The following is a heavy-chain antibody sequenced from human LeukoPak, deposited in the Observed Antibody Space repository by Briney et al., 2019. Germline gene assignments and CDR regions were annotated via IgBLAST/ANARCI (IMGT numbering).Heavy chain of an antibody. V-gene: IGHV1-69*04. CDR3: ATPHCSSTSCYPPSDYYYGMNV. D-gene: IGHD2-2*01. CDR1: GGTFSSYA. Sequence: ASVKVCCKASGGTFSSYAISWVRQAPGQGLECMGRIIPISGIANYAQQFQGRVTITADKSTSTAYMELSSLRSEDTAVYYCATPHCSSTSCYPPSDYYYGMNVGAKGPTVTVSS. J-gene: IGHJ6*04. CDR2: IIPISGIA.